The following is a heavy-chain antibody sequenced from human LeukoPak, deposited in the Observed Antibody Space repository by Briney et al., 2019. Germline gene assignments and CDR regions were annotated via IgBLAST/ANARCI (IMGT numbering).Heavy chain of an antibody. Sequence: AGGSLRLSCAASGFSFVNHWMSWVRQAPGKGLGWLANIKQDGSETYYLDSVKGRFTVSRDNAKNTLYLQMNSLRAEDTAVYYCARGGDGYYLWGQGTLVTVSS. V-gene: IGHV3-7*01. CDR1: GFSFVNHW. CDR3: ARGGDGYYL. D-gene: IGHD3-22*01. CDR2: IKQDGSET. J-gene: IGHJ5*02.